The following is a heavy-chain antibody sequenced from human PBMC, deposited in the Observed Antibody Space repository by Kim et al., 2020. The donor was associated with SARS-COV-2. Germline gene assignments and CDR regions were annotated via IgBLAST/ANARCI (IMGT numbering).Heavy chain of an antibody. CDR1: GGSFSDYY. D-gene: IGHD5-12*01. V-gene: IGHV4-34*01. Sequence: SETLSLTCAVYGGSFSDYYWSWIRQPPGKGLEWIGEINHSGSTNYNSSLKSRVTISLDTSKSQFSLNLRSVTAADTAVYYCARGLSGYEVSYYDYGLDVWEQGTTVTVSS. J-gene: IGHJ6*01. CDR3: ARGLSGYEVSYYDYGLDV. CDR2: INHSGST.